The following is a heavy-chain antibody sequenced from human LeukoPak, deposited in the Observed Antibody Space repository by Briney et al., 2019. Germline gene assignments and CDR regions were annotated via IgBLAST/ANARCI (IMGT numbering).Heavy chain of an antibody. CDR1: GFTFSSYS. CDR3: AREGRINYYDSSGRYDY. Sequence: GGSLRLSCAASGFTFSSYSMNWVRQAPGRGLEWVSSISSSSDYIYYAHSVKGRFTISSDNAKNSLYLQVNSLRAEDTAVYYCAREGRINYYDSSGRYDYWGQGTLVSVSS. J-gene: IGHJ4*02. V-gene: IGHV3-21*01. D-gene: IGHD3-22*01. CDR2: ISSSSDYI.